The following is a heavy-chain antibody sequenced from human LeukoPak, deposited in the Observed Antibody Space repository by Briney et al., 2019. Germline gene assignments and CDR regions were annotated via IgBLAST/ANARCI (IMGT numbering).Heavy chain of an antibody. J-gene: IGHJ3*02. V-gene: IGHV3-53*01. CDR2: IYAGGTT. CDR3: ARDSGPDAFDI. Sequence: GGSLRLSCAASGFTVSNNYMTWVRQAPGKGLDWVSIIYAGGTTYYADSVKGRFIISRDNSKNTLYLQMNSLSAEDTAVYYCARDSGPDAFDIWGQGTMVTVSS. CDR1: GFTVSNNY. D-gene: IGHD3-10*01.